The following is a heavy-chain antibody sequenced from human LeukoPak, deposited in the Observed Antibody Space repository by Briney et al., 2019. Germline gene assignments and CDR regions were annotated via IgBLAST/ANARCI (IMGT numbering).Heavy chain of an antibody. J-gene: IGHJ4*02. D-gene: IGHD3-16*01. CDR1: GGSFSGYY. CDR3: AGDYKTLAY. V-gene: IGHV4-59*01. Sequence: SETLSLTCAVYGGSFSGYYWSWIRQPPGKGLEWIGYIYHSGSPEYNPSLKSRVTISLDTSKNQFSLKLSSVTPADTAVYYCAGDYKTLAYWGQGTLVTVSS. CDR2: IYHSGSP.